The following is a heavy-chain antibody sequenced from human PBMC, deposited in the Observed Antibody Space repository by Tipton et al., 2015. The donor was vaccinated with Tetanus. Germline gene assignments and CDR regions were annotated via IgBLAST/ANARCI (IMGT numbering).Heavy chain of an antibody. CDR1: GFDFMGYG. V-gene: IGHV3-33*01. CDR3: ARDTYYQSHHYNYFDF. CDR2: IWFDGSRA. J-gene: IGHJ4*02. D-gene: IGHD5-24*01. Sequence: SLRLSCRASGFDFMGYGMHWVRRAPGTGLGWVAAIWFDGSRAEYADSVQGRFTISRDNSRSMVYLQMDSLRDEDTGVFYCARDTYYQSHHYNYFDFWGQGVRVTVSS.